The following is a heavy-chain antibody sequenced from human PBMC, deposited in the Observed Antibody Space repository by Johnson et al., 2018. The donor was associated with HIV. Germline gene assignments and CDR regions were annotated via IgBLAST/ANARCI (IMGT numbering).Heavy chain of an antibody. D-gene: IGHD2-15*01. Sequence: QVQLVESGGGLVQPGGSLRLSCAASGFSVTNNSMTWVRQAPGKGLEWVAVISYDGSNKYYADSVKGRFTISRDNSKNTLYLQMNSLRAEDTAVYYCARPHPVGGGSWWYLGAFDIWGQGTKVTVSS. CDR2: ISYDGSNK. J-gene: IGHJ3*02. CDR3: ARPHPVGGGSWWYLGAFDI. V-gene: IGHV3-30*03. CDR1: GFSVTNNS.